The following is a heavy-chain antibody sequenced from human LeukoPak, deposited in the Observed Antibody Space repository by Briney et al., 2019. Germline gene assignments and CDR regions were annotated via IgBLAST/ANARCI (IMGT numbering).Heavy chain of an antibody. V-gene: IGHV3-30*04. Sequence: GGSLRLSCAASGFTFSTYEMHWVRQAPGKGLEWVAVISHDGNDQYCADSVKGRFTISRDNSKNALYLQMNSLRLEDTAVYYCARDRDCSRTSCFNAFDVWGQGTMAIVSS. J-gene: IGHJ3*01. CDR2: ISHDGNDQ. CDR1: GFTFSTYE. D-gene: IGHD2-2*01. CDR3: ARDRDCSRTSCFNAFDV.